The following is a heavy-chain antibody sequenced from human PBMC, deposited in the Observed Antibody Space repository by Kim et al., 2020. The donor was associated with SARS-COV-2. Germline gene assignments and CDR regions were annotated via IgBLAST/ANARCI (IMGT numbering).Heavy chain of an antibody. J-gene: IGHJ4*02. Sequence: YADSVKGRFTISRDNAKNTLYLQMNSLRAEDTAVYFCARDVGCGARDGADYWGQGTLVTVSS. V-gene: IGHV3-33*01. CDR3: ARDVGCGARDGADY. D-gene: IGHD1-26*01.